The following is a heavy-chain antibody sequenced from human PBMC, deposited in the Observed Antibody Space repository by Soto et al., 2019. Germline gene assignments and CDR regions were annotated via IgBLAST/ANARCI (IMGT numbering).Heavy chain of an antibody. V-gene: IGHV3-30-3*01. CDR3: ARDFISFPGYSSGWLDY. CDR2: ISYDGSNK. J-gene: IGHJ4*02. Sequence: GGSLRLSCAASGFTFSSYAMHWVRQAPGKGLEWVAVISYDGSNKYYADSVKGRFTISRDNSKNTLYLQMNSLRAEDTAVYYCARDFISFPGYSSGWLDYWGQGTLVTSPQ. CDR1: GFTFSSYA. D-gene: IGHD6-19*01.